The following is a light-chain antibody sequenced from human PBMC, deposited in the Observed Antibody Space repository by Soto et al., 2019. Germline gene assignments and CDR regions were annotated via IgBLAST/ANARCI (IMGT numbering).Light chain of an antibody. CDR3: CSYAGSSSYV. CDR2: TVT. V-gene: IGLV2-11*01. J-gene: IGLJ1*01. CDR1: SSDIGGYNY. Sequence: QSALTQPRSVSGSPGQSVTISCTGTSSDIGGYNYVSWYQQHPGKAPKLMIYTVTKRPSGVPDRFSGSKSDNTAYLTISGLQADDEADYYFCSYAGSSSYVFGTGTKLT.